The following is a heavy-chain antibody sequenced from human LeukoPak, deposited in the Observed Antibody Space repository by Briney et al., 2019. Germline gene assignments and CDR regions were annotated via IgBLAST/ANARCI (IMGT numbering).Heavy chain of an antibody. CDR3: AYEVVVPAARNYFDY. Sequence: SVKVSCKASGGTFSSYAISWVRQAPGQGLEWMGGIIPIFGTANYVQKFQGRVTITTDESTSTAYMELSSLRSEDTAVYYCAYEVVVPAARNYFDYWGQGTLVTVSS. CDR2: IIPIFGTA. CDR1: GGTFSSYA. J-gene: IGHJ4*02. V-gene: IGHV1-69*05. D-gene: IGHD2-2*01.